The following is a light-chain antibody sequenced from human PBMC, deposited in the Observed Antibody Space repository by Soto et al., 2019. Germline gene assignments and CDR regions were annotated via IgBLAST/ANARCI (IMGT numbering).Light chain of an antibody. CDR1: SGHSSYA. J-gene: IGLJ1*01. CDR2: LNSDGSH. CDR3: QTWGTGIYV. V-gene: IGLV4-69*01. Sequence: QPVLTQSPSASASLGASVKLTCTLSSGHSSYAIAWHQQQPEKGPRYLMKLNSDGSHSKGDGIPDRFSGSSSGAERYLTISSLQSEDEADYYCQTWGTGIYVLGTGTKLTVL.